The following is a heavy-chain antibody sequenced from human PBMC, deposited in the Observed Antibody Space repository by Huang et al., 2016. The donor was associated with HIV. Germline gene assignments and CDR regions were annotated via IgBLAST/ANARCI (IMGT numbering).Heavy chain of an antibody. V-gene: IGHV3-30*18. J-gene: IGHJ4*02. CDR1: GFPFSGFG. Sequence: QVHLVESGGGVVQSGGSLRGACAAAGFPFSGFGMHWVRQAPGRGLEWVAFISYDGRNKFYGDSVKGRFTISRDNSDNTLDLQMNSLRPDDTAVYYCAKESRWFSDFDHWGQGVLVTVSS. CDR2: ISYDGRNK. D-gene: IGHD2-15*01. CDR3: AKESRWFSDFDH.